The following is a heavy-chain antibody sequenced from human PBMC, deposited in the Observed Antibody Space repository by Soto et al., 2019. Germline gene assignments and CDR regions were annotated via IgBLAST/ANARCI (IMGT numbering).Heavy chain of an antibody. CDR2: IYHTGST. CDR1: GASISSGGYS. Sequence: QVQLQESGSGLVKPSQTLSLTCTVSGASISSGGYSWSWIRQPPRQGLEWIGYIYHTGSTSYSPSLKSRVTMSVDKSKIQFSLSLNSVTAADTAIYYCARSHYGPSGYYFGSWGQGALFTVSS. CDR3: ARSHYGPSGYYFGS. V-gene: IGHV4-30-2*01. D-gene: IGHD3-22*01. J-gene: IGHJ4*02.